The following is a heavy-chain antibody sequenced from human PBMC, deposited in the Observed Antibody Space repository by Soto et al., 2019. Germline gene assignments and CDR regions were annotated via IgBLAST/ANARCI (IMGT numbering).Heavy chain of an antibody. CDR3: ARARVGYSGYDPDYYYYMDV. Sequence: SETLSLTCTVSGGSISSGGYYWSWIRQHPGKGLEWIGYIYYSGSTYYNPSLKSRVTISVDTSKNQFSLKLSSVTAADTAVYYCARARVGYSGYDPDYYYYMDVWGKGTTVTVSS. J-gene: IGHJ6*03. V-gene: IGHV4-31*03. D-gene: IGHD5-12*01. CDR1: GGSISSGGYY. CDR2: IYYSGST.